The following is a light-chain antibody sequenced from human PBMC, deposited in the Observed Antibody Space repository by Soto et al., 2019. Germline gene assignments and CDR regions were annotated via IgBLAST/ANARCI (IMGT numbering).Light chain of an antibody. J-gene: IGKJ1*01. CDR1: QSVSSSY. V-gene: IGKV3-20*01. CDR3: QQYGSSPLT. Sequence: EIVLTQSPGTLSLSPGERATLSCRASQSVSSSYLAWYQQKPGQAPRLLIYGASSRATGIPDRFSGSGSGTDFTLTISRPEPEYFAVYYCQQYGSSPLTFGQGTKVEIK. CDR2: GAS.